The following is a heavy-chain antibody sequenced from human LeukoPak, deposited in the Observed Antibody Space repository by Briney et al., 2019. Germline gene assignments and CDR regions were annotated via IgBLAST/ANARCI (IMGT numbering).Heavy chain of an antibody. D-gene: IGHD3-22*01. Sequence: GGSLRLSCAASGFTFSNAWMSWVRQAPGKGLEWVGRIKSKTDGGTTDYAAPVKGRFTISRDDSKNTLYLQMNSLKASDTAMYYCARQIYNNSGYWYYFDCWGQGTLVTVSS. CDR2: IKSKTDGGTT. CDR3: ARQIYNNSGYWYYFDC. V-gene: IGHV3-15*01. J-gene: IGHJ4*02. CDR1: GFTFSNAW.